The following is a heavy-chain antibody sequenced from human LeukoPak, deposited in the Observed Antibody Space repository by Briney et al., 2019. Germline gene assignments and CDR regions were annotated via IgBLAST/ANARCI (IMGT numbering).Heavy chain of an antibody. D-gene: IGHD2-2*01. CDR2: ISVYNGNT. CDR3: ARGYCSSATCRHFDY. CDR1: EYAFTNYA. J-gene: IGHJ4*02. Sequence: GASVKVSCKASEYAFTNYAISWVRQAPGQGLEWMGWISVYNGNTNYAQKLQGRVTMTADTSTTTAYMELRSLRSDDTAVYYCARGYCSSATCRHFDYWGQGALVTVSS. V-gene: IGHV1-18*01.